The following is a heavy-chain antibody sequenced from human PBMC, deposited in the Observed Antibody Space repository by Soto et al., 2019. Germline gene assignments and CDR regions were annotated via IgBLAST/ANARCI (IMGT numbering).Heavy chain of an antibody. D-gene: IGHD3-22*01. V-gene: IGHV3-23*01. CDR3: AKDVRKHDSSGYYPGDF. J-gene: IGHJ4*02. Sequence: EVQLLESGGGLVQPGGSLRLSCAASGFTFSSYAMSWVRQAPGKGLEWVSAISGSGGSTYYADSVKGRFTISRDNSKNTLYLQMNSLRAEDTAVYYCAKDVRKHDSSGYYPGDFWGQGTLVTVSS. CDR1: GFTFSSYA. CDR2: ISGSGGST.